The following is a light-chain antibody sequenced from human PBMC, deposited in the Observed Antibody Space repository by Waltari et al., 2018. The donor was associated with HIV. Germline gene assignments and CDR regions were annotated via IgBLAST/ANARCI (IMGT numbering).Light chain of an antibody. CDR2: EVG. CDR1: SSDGGGYNL. J-gene: IGLJ2*01. CDR3: CAYAVSTTYVI. V-gene: IGLV2-23*02. Sequence: QSALTQPASVSGSPGQSITISCTGTSSDGGGYNLVSCYQQHPGKAPKLMISEVGKRGSRVSTLFAGPKSRNTASLPICGRQAEDEADCGCCAYAVSTTYVIFGGGTKLTVL.